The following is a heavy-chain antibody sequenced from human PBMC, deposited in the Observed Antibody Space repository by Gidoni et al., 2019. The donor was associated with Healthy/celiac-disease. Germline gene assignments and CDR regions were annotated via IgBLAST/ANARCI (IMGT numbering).Heavy chain of an antibody. CDR3: ARDCSSTSCRDAFDI. Sequence: VQLVQSGAEVTKPGSSVKISYKASGGTFSSYAISWVRQATGQGLEWMGGIIPIFGTANYAQKFQGRVTITADESTSTAYMELSSLRSEDTAVYYCARDCSSTSCRDAFDIWGQGTMVTVSS. CDR2: IIPIFGTA. V-gene: IGHV1-69*01. D-gene: IGHD2-2*01. J-gene: IGHJ3*02. CDR1: GGTFSSYA.